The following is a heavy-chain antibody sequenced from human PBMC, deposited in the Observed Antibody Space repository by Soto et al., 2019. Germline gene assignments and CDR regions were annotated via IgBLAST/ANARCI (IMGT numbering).Heavy chain of an antibody. V-gene: IGHV3-66*01. Sequence: DVELVESGGGLVQPGGSLRLSCAASGLTVSTNPMSWVRQAPGKGLEWVSVIYTGGGTHYADSVKGRFTISRDNSKNTVNLQMNSLSPEDTAVYYCARDGSGHWGQGTLVTVSS. CDR2: IYTGGGT. CDR1: GLTVSTNP. J-gene: IGHJ4*02. CDR3: ARDGSGH.